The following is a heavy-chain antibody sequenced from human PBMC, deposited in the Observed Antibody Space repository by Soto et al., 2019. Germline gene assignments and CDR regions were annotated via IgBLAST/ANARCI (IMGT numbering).Heavy chain of an antibody. D-gene: IGHD5-12*01. J-gene: IGHJ5*02. V-gene: IGHV1-18*04. CDR1: GYTFTGYY. CDR2: ISAYNGNT. CDR3: AREMATIPSNWFDP. Sequence: PGPSVKVSCKASGYTFTGYYMRWVRQAPGQGLEWMGWISAYNGNTDYAQKLQGRVTMTTDTSTSTAYMELRSLRSDDTAVYYCAREMATIPSNWFDPWGQGTLVTVSS.